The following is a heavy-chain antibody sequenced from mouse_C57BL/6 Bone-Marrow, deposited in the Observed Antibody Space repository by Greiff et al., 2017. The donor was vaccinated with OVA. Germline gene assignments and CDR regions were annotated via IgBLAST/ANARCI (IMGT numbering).Heavy chain of an antibody. CDR1: GFTFSDYY. J-gene: IGHJ1*03. CDR3: ARDTGWYFDV. CDR2: INYDGSST. V-gene: IGHV5-16*01. Sequence: EVMLVESEGGLVQPGRSMKLSCTASGFTFSDYYMAWVRQVPEKGLEWVANINYDGSSTYYLDSLKSRFIISRDNAKNILYLQMSSLKSEDTATYYCARDTGWYFDVWGTGTTVTVSS.